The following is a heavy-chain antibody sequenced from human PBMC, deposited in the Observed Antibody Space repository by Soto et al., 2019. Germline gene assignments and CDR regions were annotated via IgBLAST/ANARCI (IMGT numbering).Heavy chain of an antibody. V-gene: IGHV2-5*01. CDR1: GFSLSTSGVS. Sequence: GSGPTLVNPTQTLTLTFPFSGFSLSTSGVSVGWIRQPPGKALEWLALIHWNDDKRYRPSLKTRLTITKDTSKNQVILTMTNMDPVDTATYYCAHTLTLAHCSDTSCLDPFDHWGQGTLVTVSS. D-gene: IGHD2-2*01. CDR3: AHTLTLAHCSDTSCLDPFDH. CDR2: IHWNDDK. J-gene: IGHJ4*02.